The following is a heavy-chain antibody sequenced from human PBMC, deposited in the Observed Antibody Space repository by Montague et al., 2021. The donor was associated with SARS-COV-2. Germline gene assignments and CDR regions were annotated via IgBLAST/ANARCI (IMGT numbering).Heavy chain of an antibody. Sequence: SETLSLTCSVSGFSISSGFYWAWIRQSPGKGPEWIGTVYHSGYTXXNPXXXGRVTVSIDTSKNQFSLTVTSVTAADTAVYFCARRGYTGSDYFDYWGQGTLVTASS. V-gene: IGHV4-38-2*01. D-gene: IGHD5-12*01. CDR1: GFSISSGFY. CDR3: ARRGYTGSDYFDY. J-gene: IGHJ4*02. CDR2: VYHSGYT.